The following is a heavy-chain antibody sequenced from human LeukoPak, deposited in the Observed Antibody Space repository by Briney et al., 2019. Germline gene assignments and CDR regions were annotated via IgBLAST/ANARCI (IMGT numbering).Heavy chain of an antibody. V-gene: IGHV4-4*07. D-gene: IGHD3-10*01. CDR2: IYTSGST. CDR3: ARDKRIIMVREVIIPLAGMAV. J-gene: IGHJ6*02. CDR1: GGSISSYY. Sequence: PSETLSLTCTVSGGSISSYYWSWIWQPAGKGLEWIGRIYTSGSTNYNPSLKSRVTMSVDTSKNQFSLKLRSVTAADTAVYYCARDKRIIMVREVIIPLAGMAVWGQGPTVPFPS.